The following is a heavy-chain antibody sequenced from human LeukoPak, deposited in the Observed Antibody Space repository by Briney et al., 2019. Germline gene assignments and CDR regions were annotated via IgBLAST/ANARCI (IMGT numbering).Heavy chain of an antibody. CDR1: GYTFTSYG. J-gene: IGHJ5*02. Sequence: ASVKVSCKASGYTFTSYGISWVRQAPGQRLEWMGWISAYNGNTNYAQKLQGRATMTTNTSTSTAYMELRGLRSEERAWYSCRKEKRGGNSFATCGEGALVSVSS. D-gene: IGHD3-16*01. V-gene: IGHV1-18*01. CDR3: RKEKRGGNSFAT. CDR2: ISAYNGNT.